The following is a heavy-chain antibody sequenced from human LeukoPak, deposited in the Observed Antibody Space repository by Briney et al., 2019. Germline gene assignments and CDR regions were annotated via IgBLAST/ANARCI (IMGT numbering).Heavy chain of an antibody. V-gene: IGHV4-31*03. CDR3: ARSSVVPYYFDY. Sequence: SETLSLTCTVSGGSISSGGYYWSWIRQHPGKGLEWIGYIYYSGSTYYNPPLKSRVTISVDTSKNQFSLKLSSVTAADTAVYYCARSSVVPYYFDYWGQGTLVTVSS. CDR2: IYYSGST. D-gene: IGHD5/OR15-5a*01. CDR1: GGSISSGGYY. J-gene: IGHJ4*02.